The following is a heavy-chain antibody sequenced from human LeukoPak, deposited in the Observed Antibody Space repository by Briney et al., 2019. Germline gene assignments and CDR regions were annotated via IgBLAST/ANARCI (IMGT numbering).Heavy chain of an antibody. CDR3: ASDLMAAAGTRYGDY. D-gene: IGHD6-13*01. V-gene: IGHV3-23*01. J-gene: IGHJ4*02. CDR1: GFTFSSYA. CDR2: ISGSGGST. Sequence: PGGSLRLSCAASGFTFSSYAMSWVRQAPGKGLEWVSAISGSGGSTYYADSVKGRFTISRDNSKNTLHLQMNSLRAEDTAVYYCASDLMAAAGTRYGDYWGQGTLVTVSS.